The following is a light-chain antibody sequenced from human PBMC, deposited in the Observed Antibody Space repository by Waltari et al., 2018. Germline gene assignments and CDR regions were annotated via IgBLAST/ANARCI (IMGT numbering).Light chain of an antibody. CDR1: SSNTGAGYD. J-gene: IGLJ3*02. Sequence: QSVLTQPPSVSGAPGQRVTISCTGSSSNTGAGYDVHWYQQLPGTAPKLLTYGNINRPSGVPDRFSGSKSGTSASLAITGLQAEDEADYYCQSYDNSLSGWVFGGGTKLTVL. CDR2: GNI. V-gene: IGLV1-40*01. CDR3: QSYDNSLSGWV.